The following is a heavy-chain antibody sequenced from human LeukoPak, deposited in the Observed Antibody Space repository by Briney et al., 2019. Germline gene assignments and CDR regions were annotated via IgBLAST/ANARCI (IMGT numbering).Heavy chain of an antibody. CDR3: ARHIAVAGTGHYYYGMDV. CDR2: IYYSGST. J-gene: IGHJ6*02. D-gene: IGHD6-19*01. CDR1: GGSVSSGGYY. V-gene: IGHV4-61*08. Sequence: PSETLSLTCTVSGGSVSSGGYYWSWIRQPPGKGLEWIGYIYYSGSTNYNPSLKSRVTISVDTSKNQFSLKLSSVTAADTAVYYCARHIAVAGTGHYYYGMDVWGQGTTVTVSS.